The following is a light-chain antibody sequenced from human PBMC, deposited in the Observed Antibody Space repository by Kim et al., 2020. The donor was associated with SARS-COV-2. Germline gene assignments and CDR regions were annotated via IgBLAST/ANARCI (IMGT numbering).Light chain of an antibody. CDR1: QSISSW. V-gene: IGKV1-5*03. Sequence: DIPLPHSPSTLSASVGDRVTITCRASQSISSWLARYQQKPGKAPKLLIYKASSLESGVPSRFSGSGSGTEFTLTISSLQPDDFATYYCQQYNSYPWTFGQGTKVDIK. CDR2: KAS. CDR3: QQYNSYPWT. J-gene: IGKJ1*01.